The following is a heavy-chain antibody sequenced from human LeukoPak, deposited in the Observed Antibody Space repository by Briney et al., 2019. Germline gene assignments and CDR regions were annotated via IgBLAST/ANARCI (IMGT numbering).Heavy chain of an antibody. CDR3: ARGAGSSGSSYYYYYCMGV. Sequence: TGGSLRLSCAASGFTVSSNYMSWVRQAPGKGLEWVSVIYSGGSTYYADSVKGRFAISRDNSKNTLYLQMNSLRAEDTAVYYCARGAGSSGSSYYYYYCMGVWGKGTTVTISS. D-gene: IGHD3-10*01. V-gene: IGHV3-66*01. CDR2: IYSGGST. J-gene: IGHJ6*03. CDR1: GFTVSSNY.